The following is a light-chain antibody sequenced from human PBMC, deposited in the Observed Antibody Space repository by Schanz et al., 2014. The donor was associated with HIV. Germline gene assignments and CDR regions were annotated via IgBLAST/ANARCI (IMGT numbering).Light chain of an antibody. CDR3: QQYFSSPPT. V-gene: IGKV2-28*01. CDR1: QSLLHGNGYNY. CDR2: LGS. J-gene: IGKJ5*01. Sequence: DVVMTQSPLSLPVTPGEPASISCRSSQSLLHGNGYNYLDWYLQKPGRSPQLLIYLGSTRASGVPVRFSGSGSGTDFTLRISRVETEDVAVYYCQQYFSSPPTFGQGTRLEIK.